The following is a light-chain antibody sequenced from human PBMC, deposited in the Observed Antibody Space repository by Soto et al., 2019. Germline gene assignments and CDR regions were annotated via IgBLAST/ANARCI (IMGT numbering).Light chain of an antibody. CDR3: HQRYTWPRST. CDR1: QRVSSY. J-gene: IGKJ2*02. V-gene: IGKV3-11*01. Sequence: EIVLTQSPATLSLSPGERATLSCRASQRVSSYLAWYQQKPGQPPRLLIYDISNRATGIPARFSGSGSGTDFTLTTSSLEPEDSAVYYCHQRYTWPRSTFGQGTKLQIK. CDR2: DIS.